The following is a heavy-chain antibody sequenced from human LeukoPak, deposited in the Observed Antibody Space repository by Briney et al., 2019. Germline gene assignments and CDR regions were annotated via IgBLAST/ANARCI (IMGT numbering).Heavy chain of an antibody. J-gene: IGHJ4*02. V-gene: IGHV4-61*02. CDR3: ARALRFLAYFDY. Sequence: SETLSLTCTVAGGSISSGSYYWSWIRQPAGKGLEWIGRIYTRGRTNYNPSLKSRVTISVDTSKNQFYLKLSSVTAADTAVYYCARALRFLAYFDYWGQGTLVTVSS. CDR1: GGSISSGSYY. CDR2: IYTRGRT. D-gene: IGHD3-3*01.